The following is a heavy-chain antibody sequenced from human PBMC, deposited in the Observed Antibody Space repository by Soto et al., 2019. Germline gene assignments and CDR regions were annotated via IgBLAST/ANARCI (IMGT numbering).Heavy chain of an antibody. CDR3: ARAEQSKILLFGKVTRRDYYDGMDV. CDR1: GGSISGGDYH. J-gene: IGHJ6*02. V-gene: IGHV4-30-4*01. D-gene: IGHD3-3*01. Sequence: PSETLSLTCSVSGGSISGGDYHWGWIRQAPGKGLEWIGSIHYSGAASYNPSLETRVTTSIDASKNQFSLKVRSVSAADTAVYYRARAEQSKILLFGKVTRRDYYDGMDVWGQGTKVTVSS. CDR2: IHYSGAA.